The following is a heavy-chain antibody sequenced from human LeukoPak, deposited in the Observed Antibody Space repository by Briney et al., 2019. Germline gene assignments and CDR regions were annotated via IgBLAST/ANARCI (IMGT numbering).Heavy chain of an antibody. V-gene: IGHV3-7*04. CDR2: INQDGSKK. D-gene: IGHD5-24*01. CDR1: GFPFSSYW. Sequence: GGSLRLSCVASGFPFSSYWMTWVRQAPGKGLEWLANINQDGSKKSYVDSVKGRFTISRDNAKNSLYLQMNSLRAEDTAIYYCTRVGYIDEGIDYWGQGTLVTVSS. CDR3: TRVGYIDEGIDY. J-gene: IGHJ4*02.